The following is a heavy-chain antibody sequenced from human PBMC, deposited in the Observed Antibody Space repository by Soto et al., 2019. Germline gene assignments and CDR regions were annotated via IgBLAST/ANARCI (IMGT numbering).Heavy chain of an antibody. CDR3: ANLPLTAACFDS. CDR2: ITGSGGGT. J-gene: IGHJ4*02. V-gene: IGHV3-23*01. D-gene: IGHD6-13*01. Sequence: EVQLLESGGGLVQPGGSLRLSCAASGLTFSNYAMTWVRQAPGKGLEWVSVITGSGGGTYFVDSVKGRFTISRDNSKNTVYLQMNSVRYDDKAVYSSANLPLTAACFDSWGQGTLVTVSS. CDR1: GLTFSNYA.